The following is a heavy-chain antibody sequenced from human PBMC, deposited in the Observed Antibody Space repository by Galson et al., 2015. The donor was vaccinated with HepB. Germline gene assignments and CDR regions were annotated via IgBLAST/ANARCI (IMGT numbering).Heavy chain of an antibody. CDR1: GFTFGDYA. CDR3: TRDPHKHYYGSGSYVDY. D-gene: IGHD3-10*01. V-gene: IGHV3-49*03. J-gene: IGHJ4*02. Sequence: SLRLSCAASGFTFGDYAMSWFRQAPGKGLEWVGFIRSKAYGGTTEYAASVKGRFTISRDDSKSIAYLQMNSLKTEDTAVYYCTRDPHKHYYGSGSYVDYWGQGTLVTVSS. CDR2: IRSKAYGGTT.